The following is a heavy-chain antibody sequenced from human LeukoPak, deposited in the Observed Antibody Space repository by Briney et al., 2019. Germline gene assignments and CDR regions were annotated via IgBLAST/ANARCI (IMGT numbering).Heavy chain of an antibody. V-gene: IGHV4-4*07. D-gene: IGHD5-18*01. CDR3: ARVRDSYGYSGNEGAAYYYYYYMDV. CDR2: IYTSGST. CDR1: GGSISSYY. J-gene: IGHJ6*03. Sequence: PSETLSLTCTVSGGSISSYYWSWIRQPAGKGLEWIGRIYTSGSTNYNPSLKSRVTMSVDTSKNQFSLKLSSVTAADTAVYYCARVRDSYGYSGNEGAAYYYYYYMDVWGKGTTVTVSS.